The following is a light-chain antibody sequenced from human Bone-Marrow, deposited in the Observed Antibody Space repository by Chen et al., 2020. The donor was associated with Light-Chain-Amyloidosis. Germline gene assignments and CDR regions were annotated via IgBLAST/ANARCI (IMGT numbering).Light chain of an antibody. CDR3: QVWDRSSDRPV. J-gene: IGLJ3*02. CDR1: NIGSTS. CDR2: DDS. Sequence: SYVLTQPSSVSVAPGQTATIACGGNNIGSTSVHWYQQTPGQAPLLVVYDDSDRPSGIPDRLCGSNSGNTDTLTISRVEAGDEADYYCQVWDRSSDRPVFGGWTKLTVL. V-gene: IGLV3-21*02.